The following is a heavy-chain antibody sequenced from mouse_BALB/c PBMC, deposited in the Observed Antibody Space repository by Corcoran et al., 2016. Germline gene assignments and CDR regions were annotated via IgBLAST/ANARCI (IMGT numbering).Heavy chain of an antibody. J-gene: IGHJ1*01. Sequence: EVQLQQSGAELVKPGPSVKLSCTASGFNIKDAYMHWVKQRPEQGMEWIGRIDRANGNTKYDPKFQAKATITADTSSNPAYLQLSSLTSEDTAVYYCANWAWYFEDWGPGTTVTVSS. CDR2: IDRANGNT. D-gene: IGHD4-1*01. V-gene: IGHV14-3*02. CDR3: ANWAWYFED. CDR1: GFNIKDAY.